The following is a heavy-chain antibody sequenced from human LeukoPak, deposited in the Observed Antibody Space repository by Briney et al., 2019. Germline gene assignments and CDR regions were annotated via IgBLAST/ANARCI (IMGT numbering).Heavy chain of an antibody. CDR3: ARDSVLGWFYYDSSGLFDS. CDR1: GFTFSSYW. D-gene: IGHD3-22*01. Sequence: PGGSLRLSCAASGFTFSSYWMSWVRQAPGKGLEWVANMKGDGSEKYYVDSVKGRFTISRDNAKNSLYLQMNGLRAEDTAVYYCARDSVLGWFYYDSSGLFDSWGQGTLVTVSS. V-gene: IGHV3-7*01. CDR2: MKGDGSEK. J-gene: IGHJ4*02.